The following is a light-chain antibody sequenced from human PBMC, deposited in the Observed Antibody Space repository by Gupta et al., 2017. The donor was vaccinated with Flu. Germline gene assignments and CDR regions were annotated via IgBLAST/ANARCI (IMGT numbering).Light chain of an antibody. Sequence: EVVLTQSPGTLSLSPGERATLSCRASQSVSSSHLAWYRQKPGQAPRLLIYKTSSRATGVPDRFSGSGSGTDFTLSIRRLEPEDSAVYYCQQYGNSQYTFGQGTKLEIK. CDR1: QSVSSSH. V-gene: IGKV3-20*01. CDR2: KTS. CDR3: QQYGNSQYT. J-gene: IGKJ2*01.